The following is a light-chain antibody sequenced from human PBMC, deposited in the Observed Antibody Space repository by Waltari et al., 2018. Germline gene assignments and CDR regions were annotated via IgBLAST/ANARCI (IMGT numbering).Light chain of an antibody. J-gene: IGLJ2*01. V-gene: IGLV2-8*01. CDR1: SSDVGGHNR. Sequence: QSALTQPPSASGSPGPSVTISCTGTSSDVGGHNRIPWYQQYPGTAPKLIIYEVDKRPSGVPDRFSGSRSGNTASLTVSGLQADDESVYYCSSYRGDYNWVFGGGTKLTVL. CDR2: EVD. CDR3: SSYRGDYNWV.